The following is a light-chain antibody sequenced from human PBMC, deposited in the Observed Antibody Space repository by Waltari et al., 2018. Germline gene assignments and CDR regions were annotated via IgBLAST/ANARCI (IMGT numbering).Light chain of an antibody. CDR3: SAYSGTKNRVL. Sequence: SALTPPASVSGSPGQSITISCTATSSDIYPYNHVAWYQQHPAKSPKLIIYGVTNRPSGVSSRFSGSGSGRTASLTISGLQAEDEADYYCSAYSGTKNRVLFGGGTKVTVL. J-gene: IGLJ2*01. V-gene: IGLV2-14*03. CDR1: SSDIYPYNH. CDR2: GVT.